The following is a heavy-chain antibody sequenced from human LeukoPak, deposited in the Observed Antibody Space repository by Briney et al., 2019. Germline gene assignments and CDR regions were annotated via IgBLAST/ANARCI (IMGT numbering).Heavy chain of an antibody. Sequence: PGGSLRLSCAASGFTFSSYGMHWVRQAPGKGLEWVAVISYDGSNQYYADSVKGRFTISRDNSKNTLYLQMNSLRGADTAVYYCAKAHTVITLYWFDPWGQGTLVTVSS. J-gene: IGHJ5*02. CDR1: GFTFSSYG. V-gene: IGHV3-30*18. CDR3: AKAHTVITLYWFDP. CDR2: ISYDGSNQ. D-gene: IGHD4-17*01.